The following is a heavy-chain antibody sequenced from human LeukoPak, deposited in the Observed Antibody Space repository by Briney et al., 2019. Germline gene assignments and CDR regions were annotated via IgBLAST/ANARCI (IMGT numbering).Heavy chain of an antibody. CDR1: GGTFSSYA. Sequence: SVKVSCKASGGTFSSYAIIWVRQAPGQGLEWMGGIIPIFGTANYAQKFQGRVTITTDESTSTAYMELSSLRSEDTAVYYCARFRGGYSYGDDAVWGQGTLVTVSS. D-gene: IGHD5-18*01. V-gene: IGHV1-69*05. CDR2: IIPIFGTA. CDR3: ARFRGGYSYGDDAV. J-gene: IGHJ4*02.